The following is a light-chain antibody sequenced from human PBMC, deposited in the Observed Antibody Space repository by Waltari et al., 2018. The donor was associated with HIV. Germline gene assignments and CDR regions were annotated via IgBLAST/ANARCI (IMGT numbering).Light chain of an antibody. Sequence: SSELTQYHAVSVVLGHTVTIKCQGDSLRSSYDSWYPQKPGRAPLLVISGKNNRPSGIPDRFSGSSSGNTASLTITGTQADDEADYYCNSRDSSGYSYVFGSGTKVTIL. CDR2: GKN. J-gene: IGLJ1*01. CDR1: SLRSSY. CDR3: NSRDSSGYSYV. V-gene: IGLV3-19*01.